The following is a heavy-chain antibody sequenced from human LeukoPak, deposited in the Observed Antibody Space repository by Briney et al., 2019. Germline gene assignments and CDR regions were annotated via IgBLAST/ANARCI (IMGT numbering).Heavy chain of an antibody. CDR1: GGFICSSY. Sequence: PSETLSLTCTVSGGFICSSYWSWIRQPPGKGLEWIGYIYNSGSTNYNPSLESRITISVDTSKNQFSLKLSSVTAADTAVYYCARGLGDYVEDWYFDLWGRGTLVTVSS. CDR3: ARGLGDYVEDWYFDL. V-gene: IGHV4-59*01. D-gene: IGHD4-17*01. J-gene: IGHJ2*01. CDR2: IYNSGST.